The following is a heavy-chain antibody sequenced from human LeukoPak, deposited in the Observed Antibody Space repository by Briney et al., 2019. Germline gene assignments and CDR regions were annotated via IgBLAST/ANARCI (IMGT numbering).Heavy chain of an antibody. V-gene: IGHV3-7*01. CDR1: GFTSSSSNW. CDR3: AKDSGSGGRYSSSWTDYYYYGMDV. Sequence: GGSLRLSCAASGFTSSSSNWMNWVRQAPGKGLEWVASIKQDESEKYYVDSVKGRFTISRDNAQNSLFLQMNSLRAEDTAVYYCAKDSGSGGRYSSSWTDYYYYGMDVWGQGTTVTVSS. D-gene: IGHD6-13*01. CDR2: IKQDESEK. J-gene: IGHJ6*02.